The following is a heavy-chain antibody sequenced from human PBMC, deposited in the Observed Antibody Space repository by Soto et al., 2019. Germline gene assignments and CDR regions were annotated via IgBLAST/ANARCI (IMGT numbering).Heavy chain of an antibody. Sequence: SETLSLTCAVYGGSFSGYYWSWIRRPPGKGLEWIGEINHSGSTNYNPSLKSRVTISVDTSKNQFSLKLSSVTAADTAVYYCARVKAYYDFWSGSPPHYYYYGMDVWGQGTTVTVSS. J-gene: IGHJ6*02. V-gene: IGHV4-34*01. D-gene: IGHD3-3*01. CDR3: ARVKAYYDFWSGSPPHYYYYGMDV. CDR2: INHSGST. CDR1: GGSFSGYY.